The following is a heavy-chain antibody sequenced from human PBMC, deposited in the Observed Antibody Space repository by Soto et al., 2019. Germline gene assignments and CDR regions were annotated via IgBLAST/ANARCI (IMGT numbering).Heavy chain of an antibody. V-gene: IGHV3-30*03. Sequence: QVQLVESGGGVVQPGRSLRLSCAASGLSFSNYGMHWVRQAPGKGLEWVAVTSFNGNNKWYTDSVKGRFTISRDNYKNTLYLQMDSLRDEDTAVYYCARDSNRENYLEHWGPGTLVTVSS. CDR3: ARDSNRENYLEH. CDR1: GLSFSNYG. J-gene: IGHJ4*02. CDR2: TSFNGNNK.